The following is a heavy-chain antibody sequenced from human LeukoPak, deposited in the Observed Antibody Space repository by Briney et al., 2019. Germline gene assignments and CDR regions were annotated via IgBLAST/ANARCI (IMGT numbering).Heavy chain of an antibody. CDR3: ARDQTLEGTSDY. J-gene: IGHJ4*02. CDR1: GGTFSSYA. Sequence: SVKVSCKASGGTFSSYAISWVRQAPGQGLEWMGGIIPIFGTANYAQKFQGRVTITADESTSTAYMELSSLRSEDTAVYYCARDQTLEGTSDYWGQGTLVTVSS. D-gene: IGHD1-1*01. CDR2: IIPIFGTA. V-gene: IGHV1-69*13.